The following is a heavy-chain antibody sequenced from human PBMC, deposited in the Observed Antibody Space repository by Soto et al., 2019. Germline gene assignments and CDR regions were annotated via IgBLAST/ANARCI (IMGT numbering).Heavy chain of an antibody. Sequence: QVQLVQSGAEVKKPGASVKVSCKASGYSFTSFYMHWVRQAPGQGLERMGIINPSGGSTSYAQKFQGRVTMTRDTSTSTVYMELSSLRSEDTAVYYCTRVSGYENAFDIWGQGTMVTVSS. V-gene: IGHV1-46*03. CDR2: INPSGGST. CDR3: TRVSGYENAFDI. CDR1: GYSFTSFY. D-gene: IGHD5-18*01. J-gene: IGHJ3*02.